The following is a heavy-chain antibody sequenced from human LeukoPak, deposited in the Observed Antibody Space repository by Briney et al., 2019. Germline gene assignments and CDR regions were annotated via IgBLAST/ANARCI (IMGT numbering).Heavy chain of an antibody. V-gene: IGHV4-30-2*01. CDR3: ARASQLVPNDAFDI. CDR2: IYHSGST. J-gene: IGHJ3*02. CDR1: GGSISSGGYY. Sequence: ASQTLSLTCTVSGGSISSGGYYWSWIRQPPGKGLEWIGYIYHSGSTYYNPSLKSRVTISVDRSKNQFSLKLSSVTAADTAVYYCARASQLVPNDAFDIWGQGAMVTVSS. D-gene: IGHD6-13*01.